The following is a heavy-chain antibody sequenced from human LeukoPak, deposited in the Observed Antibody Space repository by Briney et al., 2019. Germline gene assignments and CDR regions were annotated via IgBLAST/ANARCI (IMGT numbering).Heavy chain of an antibody. D-gene: IGHD1-1*01. J-gene: IGHJ4*02. CDR1: GGDFSTYT. CDR2: VVPLLGSP. Sequence: SVKVFCKASGGDFSTYTMTWVRQAPGQGLEWMGGVVPLLGSPEYAQKFQDRLTITPDESTDTAYMELHSLRSEDTAVYYCAREVGTGTLDDWGQGTLVIVSS. CDR3: AREVGTGTLDD. V-gene: IGHV1-69*01.